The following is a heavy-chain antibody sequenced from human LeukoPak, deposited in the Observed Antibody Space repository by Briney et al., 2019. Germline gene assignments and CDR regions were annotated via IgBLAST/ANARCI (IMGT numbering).Heavy chain of an antibody. V-gene: IGHV1-2*06. J-gene: IGHJ4*02. Sequence: ASVKVSCTASGYSLTGYHMHWVRQAPGQGLEWMGRINPNSGDTNYAQKFQGRVTMTRDTSISTAYMGLSRLRSDDTAVYYCARDYCSSTSCLFDYWGQGTLVTVSS. CDR2: INPNSGDT. CDR1: GYSLTGYH. D-gene: IGHD2-2*01. CDR3: ARDYCSSTSCLFDY.